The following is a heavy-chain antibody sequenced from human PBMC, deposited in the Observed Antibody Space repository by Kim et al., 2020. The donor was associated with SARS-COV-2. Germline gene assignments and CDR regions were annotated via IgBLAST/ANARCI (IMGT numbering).Heavy chain of an antibody. V-gene: IGHV3-21*01. CDR3: ARDPLNWKDYYYDMDV. CDR1: GFTFSSYS. Sequence: GGSLRLSCAASGFTFSSYSMNWVRQAPGKGLEWVSSISSSSSYIYYADSVKGRFTISRDNAKNSLYLQMNSLRAEDTAVYYCARDPLNWKDYYYDMDVWGQGTTVTVSS. CDR2: ISSSSSYI. D-gene: IGHD1-20*01. J-gene: IGHJ6*02.